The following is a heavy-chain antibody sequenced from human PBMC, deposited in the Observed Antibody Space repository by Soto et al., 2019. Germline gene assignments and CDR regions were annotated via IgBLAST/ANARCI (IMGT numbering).Heavy chain of an antibody. CDR2: IDWDDDK. CDR1: GFSLSTSGMC. CDR3: ARITGGYQLLEYYFDY. Sequence: GSGPTLVNPTQTLTLTCTFSGFSLSTSGMCVSWIRQPPGKALEWLARIDWDDDKYYSTSLKTRLTISKDTSKNQVVLTMTNMDPVDTATYYCARITGGYQLLEYYFDYWGQGTLVTVSS. V-gene: IGHV2-70*11. D-gene: IGHD2-2*01. J-gene: IGHJ4*02.